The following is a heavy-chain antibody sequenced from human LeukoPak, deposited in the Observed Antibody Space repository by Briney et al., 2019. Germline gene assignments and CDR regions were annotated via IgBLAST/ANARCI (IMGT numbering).Heavy chain of an antibody. CDR1: GFTFSSYA. V-gene: IGHV3-30*04. Sequence: GGSLRLSCAASGFTFSSYAMHWVRQAPGKGLEWVAVISYDGSNKYYADSVKGRFTTSRDNSKNTLYLQMNSLRAEDTAVYYCAKGGYGDHYYYYYYMDVWGKGTTVTVSS. CDR3: AKGGYGDHYYYYYYMDV. J-gene: IGHJ6*03. CDR2: ISYDGSNK. D-gene: IGHD4-17*01.